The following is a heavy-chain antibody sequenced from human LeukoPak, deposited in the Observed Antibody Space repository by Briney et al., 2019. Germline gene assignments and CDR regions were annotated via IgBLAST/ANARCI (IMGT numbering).Heavy chain of an antibody. CDR1: GYTLTELS. J-gene: IGHJ6*03. Sequence: ASVKVSCKVSGYTLTELSMHWVRQATGQGLEWMGWMNPNSGNTGYAQKFQGRVTITRNTSISTAYMELSSLRSEDTAVYYCARGLRRRKTLTGTMGWSGYYYYMDVWGKGTTVTVSS. D-gene: IGHD1-7*01. CDR3: ARGLRRRKTLTGTMGWSGYYYYMDV. V-gene: IGHV1-8*03. CDR2: MNPNSGNT.